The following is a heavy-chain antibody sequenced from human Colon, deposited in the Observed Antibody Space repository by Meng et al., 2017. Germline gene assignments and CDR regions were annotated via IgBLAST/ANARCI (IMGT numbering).Heavy chain of an antibody. Sequence: GGSLRLSCEASGFTFGDYAMHWVRQAPGKGLEWVSVIYSGGSTYYADSVKGRSTISRDNSKNTLYLQMNSLRGEDTAVYYCAKVVPRGELSPLDACDIWGQGTMVTVSS. D-gene: IGHD3-10*01. CDR3: AKVVPRGELSPLDACDI. CDR2: IYSGGST. V-gene: IGHV3-23*03. J-gene: IGHJ3*02. CDR1: GFTFGDYA.